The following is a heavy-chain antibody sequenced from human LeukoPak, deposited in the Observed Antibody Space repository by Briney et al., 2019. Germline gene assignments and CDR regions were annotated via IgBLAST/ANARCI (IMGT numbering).Heavy chain of an antibody. Sequence: GGSLRLSCAASGFTFSSYNMNWVRQAPGKGLECVSSTTSSSSYIYYADSVKGRFTISRDNAKNSLYMKMNSLTGEDTAVYYCARDAYSGSYSADVYYYSMDVWGKGTTVTVSS. J-gene: IGHJ6*03. D-gene: IGHD1-26*01. CDR1: GFTFSSYN. CDR3: ARDAYSGSYSADVYYYSMDV. V-gene: IGHV3-21*06. CDR2: TTSSSSYI.